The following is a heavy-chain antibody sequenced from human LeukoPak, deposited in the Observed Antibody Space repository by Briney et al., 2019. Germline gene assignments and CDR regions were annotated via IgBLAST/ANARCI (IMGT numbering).Heavy chain of an antibody. Sequence: PSETLSLTCTVSGVSIRGYYWSWIRQPAGKGLEWIGRIYSSGNTNYNPSLKSRVTMSADTSKNRFSLNLSSVTAADTAVYYCARGPILAPAGTIDYWGQGTLVTVSS. CDR2: IYSSGNT. V-gene: IGHV4-4*07. D-gene: IGHD6-13*01. CDR1: GVSIRGYY. CDR3: ARGPILAPAGTIDY. J-gene: IGHJ4*02.